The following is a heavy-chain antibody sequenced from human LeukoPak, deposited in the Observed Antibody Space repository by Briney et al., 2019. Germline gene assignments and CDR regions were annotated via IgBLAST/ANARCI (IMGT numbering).Heavy chain of an antibody. CDR3: AKIKDFGELWVFDS. Sequence: PSETLSLTCTVSGGSITSVSDSWSWIRQPAGKGLEWLGRLYGSERTSYNPSLSSRITVSSDASKNQISLKLTSVTAADTAVYYCAKIKDFGELWVFDSWGQGILVTASS. J-gene: IGHJ4*02. CDR2: LYGSERT. CDR1: GGSITSVSDS. D-gene: IGHD3-10*01. V-gene: IGHV4-61*02.